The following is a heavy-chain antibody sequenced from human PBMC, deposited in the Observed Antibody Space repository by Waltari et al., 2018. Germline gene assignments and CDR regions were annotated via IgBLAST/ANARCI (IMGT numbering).Heavy chain of an antibody. CDR3: ARLGGDSSGWPFDY. Sequence: QLQLQESGPGLVKPSETLSLTCTVSGGSISSSSYYWGWIRQPPGKGLEWIGSIYYSGGTYYHPSLRSRVTISVDTSKNLFSLMLSSVTAADTAVYYCARLGGDSSGWPFDYWGQGTLVTVSS. CDR2: IYYSGGT. D-gene: IGHD6-19*01. V-gene: IGHV4-39*01. CDR1: GGSISSSSYY. J-gene: IGHJ4*02.